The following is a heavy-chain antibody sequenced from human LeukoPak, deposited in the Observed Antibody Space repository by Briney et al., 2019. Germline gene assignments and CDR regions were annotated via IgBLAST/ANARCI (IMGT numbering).Heavy chain of an antibody. Sequence: ASVKVSFKASGYTFTGYYMHWVRQAPGQGLEWMGWINPNSGGTNYAQKFQGRVTMTRDTSISTAYMELSRLRSDDTAVYYCARSSPNYYYYGMDVWGQGTTVTVSS. CDR2: INPNSGGT. D-gene: IGHD6-13*01. CDR3: ARSSPNYYYYGMDV. CDR1: GYTFTGYY. V-gene: IGHV1-2*02. J-gene: IGHJ6*02.